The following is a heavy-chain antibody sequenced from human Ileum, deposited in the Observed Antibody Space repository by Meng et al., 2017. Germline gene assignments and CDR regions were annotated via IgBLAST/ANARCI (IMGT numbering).Heavy chain of an antibody. CDR2: ISHSGST. V-gene: IGHV4-4*02. D-gene: IGHD4-23*01. Sequence: QVPVQAPGPVLVKPSGTLSLTFAVSSGSITSDTYWSWFRLPPGKGLEWIGQISHSGSTFYNPSLKSRVTMSVDKSKSQFSLMLTSVTAADTAVYYCARHGGYYQGFWGQGTLVTVSS. CDR1: SGSITSDTY. CDR3: ARHGGYYQGF. J-gene: IGHJ4*02.